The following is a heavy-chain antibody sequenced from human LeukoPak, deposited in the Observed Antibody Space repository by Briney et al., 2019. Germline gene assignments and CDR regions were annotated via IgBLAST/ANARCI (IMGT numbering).Heavy chain of an antibody. J-gene: IGHJ4*02. CDR2: IYYSGST. D-gene: IGHD2-2*01. V-gene: IGHV4-59*01. Sequence: NPSETLSLTCTVSGGSISSYYWSWIRQPPGKGLEWIGYIYYSGSTNYNPSLKSRVTISVDTSKNQFSLKLSSVTAADTAVYYCARVAYCSRTSCGTLVYWGQGTLVTVSS. CDR3: ARVAYCSRTSCGTLVY. CDR1: GGSISSYY.